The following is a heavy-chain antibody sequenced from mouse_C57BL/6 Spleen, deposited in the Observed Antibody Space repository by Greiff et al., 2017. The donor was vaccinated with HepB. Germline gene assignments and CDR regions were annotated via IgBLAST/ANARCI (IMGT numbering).Heavy chain of an antibody. J-gene: IGHJ2*01. CDR2: IRNKANNHAT. CDR3: TSHYDYDDGGY. V-gene: IGHV6-6*01. D-gene: IGHD2-4*01. CDR1: GFTFSDAW. Sequence: EVKLVESGGGLVQPGGSMKLSCAASGFTFSDAWMDWVRQSPEKGLEWVAEIRNKANNHATYYAESVKGRFTISRDYSKSSVYLQMNSLRAEDTGIYYCTSHYDYDDGGYWGQGTTLTVSS.